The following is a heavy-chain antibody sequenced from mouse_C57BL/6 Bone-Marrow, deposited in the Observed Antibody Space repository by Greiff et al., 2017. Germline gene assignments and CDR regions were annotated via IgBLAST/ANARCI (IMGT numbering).Heavy chain of an antibody. J-gene: IGHJ1*03. D-gene: IGHD1-1*01. Sequence: QVQLQQSGAELVRPGSSVKLSCKASGYTFTSYWMDWVTQRPGQGLEWIGNIYPSDSETHYNQTFKDKATLTVDKSSSTAYMQLSSLTSEDSAVYYCARWGTTVVAGGYFDVWGTGTTVTVSS. CDR1: GYTFTSYW. CDR2: IYPSDSET. CDR3: ARWGTTVVAGGYFDV. V-gene: IGHV1-61*01.